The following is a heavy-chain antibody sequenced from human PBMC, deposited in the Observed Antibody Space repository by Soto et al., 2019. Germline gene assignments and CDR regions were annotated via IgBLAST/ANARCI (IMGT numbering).Heavy chain of an antibody. Sequence: PSETLSLTCTVSGGSISSYYWSWIRQPPGKGLEWIGYIYYSGSTNYNTSLKSRVTISVDTSKNQFSLKLSSVTAADTAVYYCARVRRRAYCSSTSCYSWFDPWGQGTLVTVSS. J-gene: IGHJ5*02. CDR3: ARVRRRAYCSSTSCYSWFDP. V-gene: IGHV4-59*01. D-gene: IGHD2-2*02. CDR2: IYYSGST. CDR1: GGSISSYY.